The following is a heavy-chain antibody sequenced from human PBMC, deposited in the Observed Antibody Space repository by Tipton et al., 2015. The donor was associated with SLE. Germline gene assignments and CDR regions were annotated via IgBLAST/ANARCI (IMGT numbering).Heavy chain of an antibody. D-gene: IGHD3-22*01. Sequence: LRLSCAVSGYSISSGYYWGWIRQPPGKGLEWIGSIYHSGSTYYNPSLKSRVTISVDTSKNQFSLKLSSVTAADTAVYYCARDPFPLRITMIVVVIDKGAFDIWGQGTMVTVSS. CDR3: ARDPFPLRITMIVVVIDKGAFDI. CDR1: GYSISSGYY. J-gene: IGHJ3*02. CDR2: IYHSGST. V-gene: IGHV4-38-2*02.